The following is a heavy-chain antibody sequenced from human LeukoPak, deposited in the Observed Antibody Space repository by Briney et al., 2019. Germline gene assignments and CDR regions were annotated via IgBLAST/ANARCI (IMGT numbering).Heavy chain of an antibody. Sequence: GRSLRLSCAASGFMFNSYGMHWVRQAPGKGLEWVGVIWYDGSNKYYADSVKGRFTISRDNSKNTLYLQMNSLRAEDTAVYYCAKTSRGNSAYDSPFDYWGQGTLVTVSS. J-gene: IGHJ4*02. CDR2: IWYDGSNK. V-gene: IGHV3-33*06. CDR3: AKTSRGNSAYDSPFDY. CDR1: GFMFNSYG. D-gene: IGHD5-12*01.